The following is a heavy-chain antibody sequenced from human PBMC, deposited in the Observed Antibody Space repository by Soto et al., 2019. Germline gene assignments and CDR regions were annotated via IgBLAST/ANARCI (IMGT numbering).Heavy chain of an antibody. J-gene: IGHJ4*02. V-gene: IGHV1-3*01. CDR1: GYTFTRFA. CDR3: PREGDHRAYDYGLDY. CDR2: IIPGNDNT. D-gene: IGHD5-12*01. Sequence: QVQLVQSGAEVKKPGASVKVSCKASGYTFTRFAVHWVRQAPGQRLEWMGWIIPGNDNTKYSQKFQDRITITSDTSASTVYMELSSLKSEDTAVYYCPREGDHRAYDYGLDYWGQGTRVNVSS.